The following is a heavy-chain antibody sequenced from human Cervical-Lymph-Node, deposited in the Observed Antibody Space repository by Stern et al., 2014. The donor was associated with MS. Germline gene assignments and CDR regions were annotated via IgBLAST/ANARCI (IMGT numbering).Heavy chain of an antibody. CDR2: IYPGNSDT. CDR1: GYTFTNYW. D-gene: IGHD1-7*01. V-gene: IGHV5-51*01. Sequence: EVPLVQSGAEVKEPGESLKISCKASGYTFTNYWIGWVRQMHGKTLEGMGIIYPGNSDTRYSQSFQGQVTSSADKSISVAYLHWSSLRASDTAMYYCARLSWNFASYPFFDYWAQGALVTVSS. CDR3: ARLSWNFASYPFFDY. J-gene: IGHJ4*02.